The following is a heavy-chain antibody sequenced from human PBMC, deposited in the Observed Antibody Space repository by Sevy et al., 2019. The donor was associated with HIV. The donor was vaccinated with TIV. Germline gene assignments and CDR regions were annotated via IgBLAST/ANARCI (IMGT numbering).Heavy chain of an antibody. CDR3: AKGETSNKVIVVVIAFDY. Sequence: GGSLRLSCAASGFNFNNYAMNWVRQAPGKGLEWVSGISGSGGSTYYADSVKGRFTISRDNSKNTLYLQMNSLRAEDTAVYYCAKGETSNKVIVVVIAFDYWGQGTLVTVSS. D-gene: IGHD3-22*01. CDR1: GFNFNNYA. J-gene: IGHJ4*02. V-gene: IGHV3-23*01. CDR2: ISGSGGST.